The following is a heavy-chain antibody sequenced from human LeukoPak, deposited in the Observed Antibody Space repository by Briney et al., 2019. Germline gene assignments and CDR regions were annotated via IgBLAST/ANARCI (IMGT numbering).Heavy chain of an antibody. CDR3: ARGLYSSSNPAYNYFDY. V-gene: IGHV4-34*01. CDR1: GGSFSGYY. J-gene: IGHJ4*02. D-gene: IGHD6-6*01. Sequence: PSETLSLTCAVYGGSFSGYYWSWIRQPPGKGLEWIGEINHSGSTNYNPSLKSRVTISVDTSKNQFSLKLSSVTAADTAVYYCARGLYSSSNPAYNYFDYWGQGTLVAVSS. CDR2: INHSGST.